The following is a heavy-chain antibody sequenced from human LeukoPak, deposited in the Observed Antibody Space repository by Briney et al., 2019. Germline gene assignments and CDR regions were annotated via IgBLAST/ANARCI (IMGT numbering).Heavy chain of an antibody. CDR2: ISGSGGST. CDR3: ATKRGIAAAAPWAFDI. D-gene: IGHD6-13*01. Sequence: PGGSLRLSCAASGFTVSSTYMSWVRQAPGKGLEWVSAISGSGGSTYYADSVKGRFTISRDNSKNTLYLQMNSLRAEDTAVYYCATKRGIAAAAPWAFDIWGQGTMVTVSS. J-gene: IGHJ3*02. V-gene: IGHV3-23*01. CDR1: GFTVSSTY.